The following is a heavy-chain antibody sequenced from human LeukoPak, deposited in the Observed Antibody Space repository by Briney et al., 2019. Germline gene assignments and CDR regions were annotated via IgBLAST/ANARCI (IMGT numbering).Heavy chain of an antibody. CDR2: MNPRSGNT. D-gene: IGHD3-9*01. Sequence: GASVKVSCKTSGYTFTDYDINWVRQAPGQGLEWMGWMNPRSGNTGYVQKFQGRVTMTRDTSISTAYMELSRLRSDDQAVYYCARDPWRRYFDWFTQIDHWGQGTLVTVSS. V-gene: IGHV1-8*01. CDR3: ARDPWRRYFDWFTQIDH. J-gene: IGHJ4*02. CDR1: GYTFTDYD.